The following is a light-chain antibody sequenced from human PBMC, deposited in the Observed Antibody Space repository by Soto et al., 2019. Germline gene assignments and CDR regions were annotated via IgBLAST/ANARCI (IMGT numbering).Light chain of an antibody. CDR2: GAS. J-gene: IGKJ5*01. Sequence: EIVLTQSPGTLSLSPGERATLSCRASQSVSSNLAWYQQKPGQAPRLLIYGASTRATGIPARFSGSGSGTDFTLTISRLEPEDFALYYCQQYGGSPITFGQGTRLEIK. V-gene: IGKV3-20*01. CDR1: QSVSSN. CDR3: QQYGGSPIT.